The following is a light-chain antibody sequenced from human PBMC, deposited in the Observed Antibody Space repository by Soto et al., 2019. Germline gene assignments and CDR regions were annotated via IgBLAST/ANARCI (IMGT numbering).Light chain of an antibody. CDR1: QSVSSSY. J-gene: IGKJ1*01. CDR3: QQYGSSPWT. CDR2: GAS. Sequence: EIVLTQSPGTLSLSPGERATLSCRASQSVSSSYLAWYQQKPGQAPRLLIYGASSRATGIPDRFSGSGSGSEFTLTISRLEPEDFAGYYGQQYGSSPWTFGQGNKVEIK. V-gene: IGKV3-20*01.